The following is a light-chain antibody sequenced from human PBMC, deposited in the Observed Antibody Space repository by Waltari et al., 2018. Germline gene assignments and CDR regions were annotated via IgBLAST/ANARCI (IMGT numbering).Light chain of an antibody. CDR1: NSDVGCYNY. CDR3: CSFVGSYTSV. CDR2: DVN. V-gene: IGLV2-11*01. Sequence: QSAPTQPRSVSGSPGQSVSISCTGSNSDVGCYNYVSWYQQYPGRAPQILIYDVNKRSSGVPDRFSGSKGGNTASLTISGLLPEDEADYYCCSFVGSYTSVFGGGTKVTVL. J-gene: IGLJ2*01.